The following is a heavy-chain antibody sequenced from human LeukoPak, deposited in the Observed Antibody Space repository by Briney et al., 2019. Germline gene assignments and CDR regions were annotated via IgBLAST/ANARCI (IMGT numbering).Heavy chain of an antibody. Sequence: GGSLRLSCAASGFTFSSYAMSWVRQAPGKGLEWVSSINTGGDSTHYADSVKGRFTISRDNSKNTLYLQMNSLRAEDTAVHYCARVLCSGDSCWYHFDFWGQGTLVTVSS. D-gene: IGHD2-15*01. CDR1: GFTFSSYA. CDR3: ARVLCSGDSCWYHFDF. J-gene: IGHJ4*02. CDR2: INTGGDST. V-gene: IGHV3-23*01.